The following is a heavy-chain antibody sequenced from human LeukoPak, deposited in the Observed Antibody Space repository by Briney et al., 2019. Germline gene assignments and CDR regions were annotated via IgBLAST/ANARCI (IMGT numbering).Heavy chain of an antibody. CDR3: ARDGPIFGVAKVDV. V-gene: IGHV4-4*07. J-gene: IGHJ6*04. CDR1: GGSISSYY. CDR2: IYTSGST. D-gene: IGHD3-3*01. Sequence: SETLSLTCTVSGGSISSYYWSWIRQPAGKGLEWIGRIYTSGSTNYNPSLKSRVTMSVDTSKNQSSLKLSSVTAADTAVYYCARDGPIFGVAKVDVWGKGTTVTVSS.